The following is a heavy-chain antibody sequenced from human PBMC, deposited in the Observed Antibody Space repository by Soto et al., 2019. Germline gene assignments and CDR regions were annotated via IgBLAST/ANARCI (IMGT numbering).Heavy chain of an antibody. V-gene: IGHV1-69*06. D-gene: IGHD1-26*01. J-gene: IGHJ4*02. CDR1: GGTFSSYA. CDR3: ATDLGGATRFDY. CDR2: IIPIFGTA. Sequence: PSVKVSCKASGGTFSSYAISWVRQAPGQGLEWMGGIIPIFGTANYAQKFQGRVTITADKSTSTAYMELSSLRSEDTAVYYCATDLGGATRFDYWGQGTLVTVSS.